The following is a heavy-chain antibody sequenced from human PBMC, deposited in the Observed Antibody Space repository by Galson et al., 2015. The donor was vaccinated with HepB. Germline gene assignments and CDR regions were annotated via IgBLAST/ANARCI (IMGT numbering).Heavy chain of an antibody. D-gene: IGHD2-2*01. CDR3: VKDDGCGSSTCPEHYYGMGV. J-gene: IGHJ6*02. CDR2: ITNDGRST. Sequence: SLRLSCAASEFTFSWYGLHWVRQAPGKGLDYVSAITNDGRSTYYADSVKGRFTISRDSSKNTVFLQMSSLRPDDTGVYYCVKDDGCGSSTCPEHYYGMGVWGQGTTVTVSS. CDR1: EFTFSWYG. V-gene: IGHV3-64D*06.